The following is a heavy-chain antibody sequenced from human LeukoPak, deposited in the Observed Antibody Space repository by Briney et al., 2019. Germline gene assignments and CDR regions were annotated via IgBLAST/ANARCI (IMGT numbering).Heavy chain of an antibody. J-gene: IGHJ5*02. CDR3: ARHSGLRSPFDP. CDR2: IYSSGNT. D-gene: IGHD3-3*01. Sequence: SETLSLTCTVSGGSISSSNYYWGWIRQPPGRDLEWIGSIYSSGNTYYNPSLESRVTISVDTSKNQLSLKLTSATAADTSVYYCARHSGLRSPFDPWGQGTLVTVSS. CDR1: GGSISSSNYY. V-gene: IGHV4-39*01.